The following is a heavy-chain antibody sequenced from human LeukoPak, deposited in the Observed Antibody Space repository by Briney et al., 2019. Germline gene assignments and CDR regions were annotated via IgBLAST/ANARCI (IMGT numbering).Heavy chain of an antibody. CDR3: ARDPYSSTWSYGMDV. D-gene: IGHD6-6*01. V-gene: IGHV3-64*04. CDR2: ISSNGGST. Sequence: GGSLRLSCSASGFSFSNYAMHWVRQAPGKGLEYVSAISSNGGSTYYADSVKGRFTISRDNSKNTLYLQMNSLRAEDTAVYYCARDPYSSTWSYGMDVWGQGTTVTVSS. J-gene: IGHJ6*02. CDR1: GFSFSNYA.